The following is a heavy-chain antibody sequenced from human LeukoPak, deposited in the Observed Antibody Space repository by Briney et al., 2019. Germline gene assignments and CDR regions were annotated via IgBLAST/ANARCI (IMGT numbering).Heavy chain of an antibody. CDR1: GFTFSSYE. V-gene: IGHV3-48*03. CDR3: ARGTGYRNYYMDV. CDR2: ISDSGSTT. J-gene: IGHJ6*03. D-gene: IGHD6-13*01. Sequence: PGGSLRLSCAASGFTFSSYEMNWVRQAPGKGLEWVSYISDSGSTTYYADSVKGRFTISRDNAKNSLYLQMNSLRAEDTAVYYCARGTGYRNYYMDVWGKGTTVTVSS.